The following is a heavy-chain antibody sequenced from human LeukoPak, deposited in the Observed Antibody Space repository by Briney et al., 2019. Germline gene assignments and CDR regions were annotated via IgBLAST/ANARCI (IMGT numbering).Heavy chain of an antibody. CDR2: ISSSGSSI. CDR1: RFTFSDYY. CDR3: AKRTEHFRQQLTPLEY. J-gene: IGHJ4*02. V-gene: IGHV3-11*04. D-gene: IGHD6-13*01. Sequence: GGTLRLSCAASRFTFSDYYMSWIRQAPGKGLEWLSYISSSGSSIYYADSVKGRFTISRDNAKNSLYLQMNSLRAEDTAVYYCAKRTEHFRQQLTPLEYWGQGTLVTVSS.